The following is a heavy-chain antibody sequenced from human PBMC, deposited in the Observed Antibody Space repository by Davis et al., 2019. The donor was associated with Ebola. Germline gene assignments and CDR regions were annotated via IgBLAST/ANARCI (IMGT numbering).Heavy chain of an antibody. CDR2: VRYDAGIK. D-gene: IGHD4-17*01. V-gene: IGHV3-30*02. J-gene: IGHJ4*02. CDR3: AKDPLGHTGENDY. Sequence: GGSLRLSCAVSGFTSNKYGMYWVRHAPGKGLEWVAFVRYDAGIKYYADSVKGRFTISRDNSKNTLYLQMNSLRAEDTAVYYCAKDPLGHTGENDYWGQGTLVTVSS. CDR1: GFTSNKYG.